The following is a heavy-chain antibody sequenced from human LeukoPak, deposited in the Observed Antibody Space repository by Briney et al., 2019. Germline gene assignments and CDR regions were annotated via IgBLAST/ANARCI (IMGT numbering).Heavy chain of an antibody. D-gene: IGHD2-2*01. J-gene: IGHJ6*03. CDR2: IYYSGST. CDR1: GGSISSYY. Sequence: SETLSLTCTVSGGSISSYYWSWIRQPPGKGLEWIGYIYYSGSTNYTPSLKSRVTISVDTSKNQFSLKLSSVTAADTAVYYCARQKNIVVVPAVRVYYYYMDVWGKGTTVTVSS. CDR3: ARQKNIVVVPAVRVYYYYMDV. V-gene: IGHV4-59*08.